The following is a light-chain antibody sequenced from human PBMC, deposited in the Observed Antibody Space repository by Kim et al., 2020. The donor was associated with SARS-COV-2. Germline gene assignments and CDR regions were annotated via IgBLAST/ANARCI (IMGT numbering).Light chain of an antibody. J-gene: IGLJ3*02. Sequence: APRKTAMITCGGNNIGGKSLRWYRQKPGQAPVLVIYYDSDRPSGIPERFSGSNSGNTATLTISRVEAGDEADYYCQVWDSSSDHWVFGGGTQLTVL. CDR2: YDS. CDR1: NIGGKS. V-gene: IGLV3-21*04. CDR3: QVWDSSSDHWV.